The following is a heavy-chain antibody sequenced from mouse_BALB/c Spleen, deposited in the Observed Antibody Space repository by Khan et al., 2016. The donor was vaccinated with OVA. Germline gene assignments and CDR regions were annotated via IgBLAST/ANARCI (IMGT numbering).Heavy chain of an antibody. CDR1: GYSITSGYA. V-gene: IGHV3-2*02. CDR3: ARGNYYGYDFDY. D-gene: IGHD1-2*01. Sequence: EVKLLESGPGLVKPSQSLSLTCTVTGYSITSGYAWNWIRQFPGNKLEWMGYISYSGVTSYTPSLKSRISITRDTSKNQFFLQLNSVTTKDTATYYCARGNYYGYDFDYWGQGTTLTVSS. J-gene: IGHJ2*01. CDR2: ISYSGVT.